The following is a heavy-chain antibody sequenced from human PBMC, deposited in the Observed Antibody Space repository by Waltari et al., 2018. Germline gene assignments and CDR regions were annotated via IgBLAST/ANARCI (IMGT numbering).Heavy chain of an antibody. CDR1: GASLRSGTYS. J-gene: IGHJ4*02. CDR2: IYYTGST. CDR3: ARQFWNGYFDRFDF. Sequence: QLHLQESGPGLVRPSETLSLTCTVSGASLRSGTYSWGWVRQPPGKGLEWIATIYYTGSTYYNPSLKSRVTMSVDSSKNHFSLKLSSVTAADTAVYYCARQFWNGYFDRFDFWGQGTLVTVSS. V-gene: IGHV4-39*07. D-gene: IGHD3-3*01.